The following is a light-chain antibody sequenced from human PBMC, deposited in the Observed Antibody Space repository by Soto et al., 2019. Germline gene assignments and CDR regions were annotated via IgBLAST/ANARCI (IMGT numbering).Light chain of an antibody. Sequence: DIQMTQSPSTLSGSVGDRVTITCRASQTISSWLAWYQQKPGKAPKLLIYKASTLKSGVPSRFSGSGSGTDFTLTISSLQPEDFATYYCQQSYSTLTFGGGTKVDIK. V-gene: IGKV1-5*03. CDR1: QTISSW. CDR3: QQSYSTLT. CDR2: KAS. J-gene: IGKJ4*01.